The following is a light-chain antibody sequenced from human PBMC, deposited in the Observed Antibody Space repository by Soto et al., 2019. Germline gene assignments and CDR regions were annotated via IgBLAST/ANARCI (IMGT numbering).Light chain of an antibody. V-gene: IGKV1-6*01. Sequence: AIQMTQSPSSLSASVGDRVTITCRASQAIRNDLGWYQQKPGKAPKLLIYAASSLQSGVPSRFSGSGSGTDFTLTISGLQPEDFAPYYCLQDYNYPRTFGQGTKVEIK. CDR2: AAS. J-gene: IGKJ1*01. CDR3: LQDYNYPRT. CDR1: QAIRND.